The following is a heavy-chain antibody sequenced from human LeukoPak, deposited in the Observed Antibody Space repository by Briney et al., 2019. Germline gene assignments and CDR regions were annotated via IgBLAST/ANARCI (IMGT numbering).Heavy chain of an antibody. Sequence: GGSLRLSCAASGFTFSSYEMNWVRQAPGKGLEWVSYISSSGSTIYYADSVKGRFTISRDNAKNSPYLQMNSLRAEDTAVYYCAKRYSSGWDTDYWGQGTLVTVSS. CDR2: ISSSGSTI. V-gene: IGHV3-48*03. D-gene: IGHD6-25*01. CDR1: GFTFSSYE. J-gene: IGHJ4*02. CDR3: AKRYSSGWDTDY.